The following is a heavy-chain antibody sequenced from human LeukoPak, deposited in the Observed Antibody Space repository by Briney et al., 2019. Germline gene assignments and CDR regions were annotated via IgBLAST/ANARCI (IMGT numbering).Heavy chain of an antibody. Sequence: GGSLRLSCAASGFTFSNAWMSWVRQAPGKGLEWVSVIYSGGSTYYADSVKGRFTISRDNSKNTLYLQMNSLRAEDTAVYYCARESGRHHDAFDIWGQGTMVTVSS. CDR1: GFTFSNAW. CDR3: ARESGRHHDAFDI. J-gene: IGHJ3*02. V-gene: IGHV3-66*01. CDR2: IYSGGST. D-gene: IGHD3-10*01.